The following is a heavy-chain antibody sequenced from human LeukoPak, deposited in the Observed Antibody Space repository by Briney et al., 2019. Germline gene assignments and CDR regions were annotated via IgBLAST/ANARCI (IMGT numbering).Heavy chain of an antibody. V-gene: IGHV3-74*01. CDR1: GFTFNTYW. CDR2: IASDGSIT. CDR3: ARGGGTYGYHGFY. D-gene: IGHD2-8*01. J-gene: IGHJ4*02. Sequence: GGSLRLSCAASGFTFNTYWIHWVRQAPGKGLVWVSSIASDGSITNYADSVKGRFTISRDNAKSALYLQMNSLRVEDTAAYYCARGGGTYGYHGFYWGQGTLVTVSS.